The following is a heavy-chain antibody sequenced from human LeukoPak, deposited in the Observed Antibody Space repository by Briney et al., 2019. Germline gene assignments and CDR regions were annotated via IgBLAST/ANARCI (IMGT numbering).Heavy chain of an antibody. J-gene: IGHJ4*02. D-gene: IGHD3-10*01. CDR3: ARGYYYGSGSYYFSY. Sequence: ASVKVSCKASGYTFTGYYMHWVRQAPGQGLEWMGWISTYNGNTNFAQKLQGRVTMTTDTSTSTAYMELRSLRSDDTAVYYCARGYYYGSGSYYFSYWGQGTLVTVSS. CDR1: GYTFTGYY. CDR2: ISTYNGNT. V-gene: IGHV1-18*04.